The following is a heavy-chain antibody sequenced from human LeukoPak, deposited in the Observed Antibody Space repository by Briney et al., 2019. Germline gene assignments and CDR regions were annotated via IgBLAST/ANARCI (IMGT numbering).Heavy chain of an antibody. CDR3: ASPIPLGATRDSIDY. Sequence: GGSLRLSCAASGFTFSSYWMSWVRQAPGKGLEWVANMKQDGSEKNYVDSVKGRFTISRDNAKNSLYLQMNSLRAEDTAVYYCASPIPLGATRDSIDYWGQGTLVTVSS. CDR2: MKQDGSEK. CDR1: GFTFSSYW. J-gene: IGHJ4*02. V-gene: IGHV3-7*01. D-gene: IGHD1-26*01.